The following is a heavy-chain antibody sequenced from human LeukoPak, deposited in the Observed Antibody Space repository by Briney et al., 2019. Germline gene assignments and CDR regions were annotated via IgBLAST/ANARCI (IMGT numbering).Heavy chain of an antibody. J-gene: IGHJ5*02. CDR2: IIPMLNIP. Sequence: SVKVSCKASGGTFNNYAISWVRQAPGHGLEWMGRIIPMLNIPNYAPKFLGRVTITADKSTSTAYMELTRLTSEDTATYYCAREPHASASRMRWLDPWGQGTLVTVSS. D-gene: IGHD3-10*01. V-gene: IGHV1-69*04. CDR3: AREPHASASRMRWLDP. CDR1: GGTFNNYA.